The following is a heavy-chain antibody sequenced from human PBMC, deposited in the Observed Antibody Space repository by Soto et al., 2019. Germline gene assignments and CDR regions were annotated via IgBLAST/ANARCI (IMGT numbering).Heavy chain of an antibody. CDR1: GFTFSDYY. CDR2: ISSGGSPI. Sequence: QVQLVESGGGLVKPGGSLRLSCAASGFTFSDYYMSWIRQAPGKGLEWVSYISSGGSPIYYTDSVKGRFTISRDNAENSLYLQMNSLRAEDTAVYYCARDPRYCSGGSCYSAGEDHYYDYMDGWGKGTTVTVSS. CDR3: ARDPRYCSGGSCYSAGEDHYYDYMDG. J-gene: IGHJ6*03. V-gene: IGHV3-11*01. D-gene: IGHD2-15*01.